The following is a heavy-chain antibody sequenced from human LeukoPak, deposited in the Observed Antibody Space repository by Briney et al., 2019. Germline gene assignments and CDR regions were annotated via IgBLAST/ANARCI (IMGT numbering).Heavy chain of an antibody. CDR1: GFTVSSNY. V-gene: IGHV3-53*01. CDR3: ARDAVVAGTGYYYYYGMDV. Sequence: GGSLRLSCAASGFTVSSNYMSWVRQAPGKGLEWVSVIYSGGSTYYADSVKGRFTISRDNSKNTLYLQMNSLRAEDTAVYYCARDAVVAGTGYYYYYGMDVWGQGTTVTVSS. D-gene: IGHD6-19*01. J-gene: IGHJ6*02. CDR2: IYSGGST.